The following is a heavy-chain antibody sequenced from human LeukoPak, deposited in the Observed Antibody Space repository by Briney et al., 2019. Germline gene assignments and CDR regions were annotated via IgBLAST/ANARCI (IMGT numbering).Heavy chain of an antibody. D-gene: IGHD1-26*01. V-gene: IGHV3-7*01. CDR2: IKQDGSEK. J-gene: IGHJ4*02. Sequence: GGSLRLSCTASGFTFDDYGMSWVRQAPGKGLEWVANIKQDGSEKYYVDSVKGRFTISRDNAKNSLYLQMNSLRAEDTAVYYCARGSGVTPFDYWGQGTLVTVSS. CDR3: ARGSGVTPFDY. CDR1: GFTFDDYG.